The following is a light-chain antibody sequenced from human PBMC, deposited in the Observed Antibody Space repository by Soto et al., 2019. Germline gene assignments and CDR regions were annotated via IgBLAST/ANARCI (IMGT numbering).Light chain of an antibody. V-gene: IGKV3-11*01. J-gene: IGKJ4*01. CDR2: DAS. CDR1: QSVSSY. CDR3: QQRSNWPPLT. Sequence: EIVLTQSPATLSLSPGERATLSCRASQSVSSYLAWYQQKPCQAPRLLIYDASNLATGIPGRFSGSGSGTDFALTISSREPEDFSVYYCQQRSNWPPLTFGGGTKVEIK.